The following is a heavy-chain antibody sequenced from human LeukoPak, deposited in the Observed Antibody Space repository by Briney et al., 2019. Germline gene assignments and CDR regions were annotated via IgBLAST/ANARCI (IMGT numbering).Heavy chain of an antibody. Sequence: GGSLRLSCAASGFTFSSYAMSWDRQAPGKGLEWVSGISGGGDSTYYADSVKGRFTISRDNSKNTLYPQMDSLRAEDTAVYYCATFQIVVVPAAEDFDYWGQGTLVTVSS. J-gene: IGHJ4*02. D-gene: IGHD2-2*01. CDR1: GFTFSSYA. CDR2: ISGGGDST. V-gene: IGHV3-23*01. CDR3: ATFQIVVVPAAEDFDY.